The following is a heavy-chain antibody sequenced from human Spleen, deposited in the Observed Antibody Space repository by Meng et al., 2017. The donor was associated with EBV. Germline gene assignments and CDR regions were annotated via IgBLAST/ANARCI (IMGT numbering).Heavy chain of an antibody. CDR2: IIHGGSP. CDR1: GGSLSGAD. CDR3: ARRPTGIDY. D-gene: IGHD2-8*02. J-gene: IGHJ4*02. V-gene: IGHV4-34*12. Sequence: QVKPQRWGAGLLTPSETRSLTCAVEGGSLSGADWNWIRPPPGKGLEWIGEIIHGGSPSYNPSLKSRVTISIDTSKNQLSLMLSSVTAADTAVYYCARRPTGIDYWGQGTLLTVSS.